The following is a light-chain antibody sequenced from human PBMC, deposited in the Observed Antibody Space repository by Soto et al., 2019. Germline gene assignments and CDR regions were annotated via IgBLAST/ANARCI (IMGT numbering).Light chain of an antibody. CDR2: AAS. J-gene: IGKJ1*01. Sequence: DIQMTQSPSSLSASVGDRVTISCRASQGIANYLAWYQQKPGKVPELLIYAASTLHSGVPFRFSGIGSVTDVTLTISSLQPEDVASYYCQKYSSAPWTFGQGTKVEIK. V-gene: IGKV1-27*01. CDR3: QKYSSAPWT. CDR1: QGIANY.